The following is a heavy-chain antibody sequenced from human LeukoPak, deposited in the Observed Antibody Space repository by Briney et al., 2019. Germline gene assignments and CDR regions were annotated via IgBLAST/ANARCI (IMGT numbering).Heavy chain of an antibody. V-gene: IGHV3-30*03. CDR3: ARAAVTRWFDP. CDR1: GFAFSSNG. CDR2: ISYDGSNK. J-gene: IGHJ5*02. D-gene: IGHD4-17*01. Sequence: GGSLRLSCAATGFAFSSNGMHWVRQAPGKGLEWVALISYDGSNKYYADSVKGRFTISRDNSKNTLYLQMNSLRAEDTAVYYCARAAVTRWFDPWGQGTLVTVSS.